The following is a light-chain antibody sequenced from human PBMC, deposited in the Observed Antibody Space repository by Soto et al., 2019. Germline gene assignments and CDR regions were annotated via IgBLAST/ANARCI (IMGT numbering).Light chain of an antibody. J-gene: IGKJ1*01. V-gene: IGKV3D-15*01. CDR3: QQFRNWLWT. CDR2: GAS. CDR1: QSISLN. Sequence: EIVMTQSPATLSVSPGERATLSCRASQSISLNLAWYQHKPGQAPRLLIHGASTRATGIPARISGSGSGTEFTLTISSLQSEDFAVYYCQQFRNWLWTFGQGTKVDIK.